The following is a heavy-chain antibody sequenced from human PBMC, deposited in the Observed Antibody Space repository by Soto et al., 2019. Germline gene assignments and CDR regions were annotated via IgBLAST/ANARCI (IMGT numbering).Heavy chain of an antibody. D-gene: IGHD2-21*02. V-gene: IGHV4-59*11. J-gene: IGHJ4*02. CDR3: ARDVLSALTDTHF. CDR1: GGSISSHS. CDR2: ISYSGTT. Sequence: SETLSLTYTVSGGSISSHSWHWIRQPPGKGLEWIGYISYSGTTNYNPSLESRVTLSVDTSENQVSLKLTSATAADTAVYYCARDVLSALTDTHFWGQGTLVTVSS.